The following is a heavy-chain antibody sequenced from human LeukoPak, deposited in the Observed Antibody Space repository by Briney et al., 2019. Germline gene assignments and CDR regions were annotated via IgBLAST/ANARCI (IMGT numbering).Heavy chain of an antibody. CDR3: ARVGDGSGWSSDYCGMDV. D-gene: IGHD6-19*01. CDR1: VFTFSSYE. J-gene: IGHJ6*04. CDR2: ISSSGSTR. V-gene: IGHV3-48*03. Sequence: GGSLRLSCAASVFTFSSYEMNWVRQAPGKGLEWVSYISSSGSTRDYAYSLNCRVTISRDNAKNSIYLQMNSLRDEDPAVYYCARVGDGSGWSSDYCGMDVWGKGTTVTVSS.